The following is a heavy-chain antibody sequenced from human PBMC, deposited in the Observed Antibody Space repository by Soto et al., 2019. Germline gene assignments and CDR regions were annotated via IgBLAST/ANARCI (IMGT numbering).Heavy chain of an antibody. Sequence: SETLSLTCAVSGGSISSGGSISTGGYSWSWIRQPPGKGLEWIGYIHHSRSTYYNPSLKSRVTMSVHRSKNQLSRKLTSETTAVTAVYYCARAEGSTWHDWFDPWGQGTLVT. CDR3: ARAEGSTWHDWFDP. CDR2: IHHSRST. CDR1: GGSISSGGSISTGGYS. J-gene: IGHJ5*02. V-gene: IGHV4-30-2*01. D-gene: IGHD6-13*01.